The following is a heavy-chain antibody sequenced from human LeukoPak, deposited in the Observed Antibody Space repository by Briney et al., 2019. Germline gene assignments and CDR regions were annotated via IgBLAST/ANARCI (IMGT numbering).Heavy chain of an antibody. CDR2: IYYSGST. CDR1: GRSISSYY. D-gene: IGHD2-15*01. CDR3: ARVPVGFDVVVVAAHWYFAL. Sequence: PSETLSLTCTVSGRSISSYYWSWIRQPPGNGLEWIGYIYYSGSTNYNPSLKSRVTISVDTSKNQCSLKLSSVTAADPAVYYGARVPVGFDVVVVAAHWYFALWGRGTLVTVSS. V-gene: IGHV4-59*01. J-gene: IGHJ2*01.